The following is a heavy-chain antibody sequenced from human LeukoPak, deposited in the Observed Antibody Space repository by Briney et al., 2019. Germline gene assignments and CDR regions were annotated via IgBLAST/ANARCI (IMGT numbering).Heavy chain of an antibody. CDR2: IYHSGVV. CDR3: AFDSSGSGY. D-gene: IGHD3-22*01. V-gene: IGHV4-34*01. J-gene: IGHJ4*02. Sequence: SETLSLTCAVYGGSFSVYYRHWIRQPPGKGLEWIGEIYHSGVVSYNPSLKSRVTISADTSNNQFSLKLSSVTAADTAVYYCAFDSSGSGYWGQGTLVTVSS. CDR1: GGSFSVYY.